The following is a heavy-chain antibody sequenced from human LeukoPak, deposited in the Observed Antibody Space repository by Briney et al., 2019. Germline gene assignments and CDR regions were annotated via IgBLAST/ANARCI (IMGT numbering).Heavy chain of an antibody. Sequence: GGSLRLSCAASGFTFSSYAMSWVRQAPGKGLEWVSAISGSGGSTYYADSVKGRFTISRDNSKNTLYLQMNSLRAEDTAVYYCTKDGYDVVTGYSPYDYWGQGTLVTVSS. J-gene: IGHJ4*02. CDR2: ISGSGGST. CDR1: GFTFSSYA. CDR3: TKDGYDVVTGYSPYDY. D-gene: IGHD3-9*01. V-gene: IGHV3-23*01.